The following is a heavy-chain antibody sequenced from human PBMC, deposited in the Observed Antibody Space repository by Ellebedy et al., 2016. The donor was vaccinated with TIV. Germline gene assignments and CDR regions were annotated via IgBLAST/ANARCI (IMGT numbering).Heavy chain of an antibody. V-gene: IGHV4-59*01. D-gene: IGHD6-19*01. CDR3: ARGGSGWYFDN. J-gene: IGHJ4*02. Sequence: MPSETLSLTCTVSGGSLRSYYWSRIRQPPGKGLEWIGDIYYTGSTHCNPSLKSRVAMSVDMSKSQLSLKFGSVIPADTAVYYCARGGSGWYFDNWGQGTLVTVSS. CDR1: GGSLRSYY. CDR2: IYYTGST.